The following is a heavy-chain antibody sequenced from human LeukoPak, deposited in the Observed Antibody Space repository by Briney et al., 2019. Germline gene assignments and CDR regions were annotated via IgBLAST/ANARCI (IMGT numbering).Heavy chain of an antibody. CDR2: IYHSGNT. CDR3: ARGFCSGGTCYRTFFDY. V-gene: IGHV4-59*01. J-gene: IGHJ4*02. CDR1: GGSISSYY. D-gene: IGHD2-15*01. Sequence: PSETLSLTCTISGGSISSYYWSWIRQPPGKGLEWIGYIYHSGNTNYNPSLKSRVTISVDTSKNQFSLKLSSVTAADTAIYFCARGFCSGGTCYRTFFDYWGQGTLVTVSS.